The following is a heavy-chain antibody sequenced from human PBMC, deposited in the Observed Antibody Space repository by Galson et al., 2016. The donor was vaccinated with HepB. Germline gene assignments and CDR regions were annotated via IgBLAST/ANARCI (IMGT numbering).Heavy chain of an antibody. CDR3: CVDTAMDYVFDY. V-gene: IGHV3-48*04. J-gene: IGHJ4*02. Sequence: SLRLSCAASGFTFSSYGMHWVRQAPGKGLEWVSYISGDGRTINYADSVKGRFTISRDNAKNSLFLQMNSLRAEDTAVYYCCVDTAMDYVFDYWGQGTLVTVSS. D-gene: IGHD5-18*01. CDR1: GFTFSSYG. CDR2: ISGDGRTI.